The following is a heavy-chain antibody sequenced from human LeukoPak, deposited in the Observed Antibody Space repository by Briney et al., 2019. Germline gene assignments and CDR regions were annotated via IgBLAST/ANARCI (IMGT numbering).Heavy chain of an antibody. CDR2: VMSGRGST. CDR3: TRERRGSYYAFES. J-gene: IGHJ4*02. Sequence: NTGGSLRLSCAASGFSVSDYSISWIRQSPGKGPEWISYVMSGRGSTNYADSVKGRFTISRDNAKNSVALQSDGLRADDTAVYFCTRERRGSYYAFESWGQGTLVTVSS. D-gene: IGHD3-16*01. CDR1: GFSVSDYS. V-gene: IGHV3-11*05.